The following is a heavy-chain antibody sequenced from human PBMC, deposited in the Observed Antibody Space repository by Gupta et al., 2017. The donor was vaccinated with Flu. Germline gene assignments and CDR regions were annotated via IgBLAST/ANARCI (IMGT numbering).Heavy chain of an antibody. V-gene: IGHV3-48*03. J-gene: IGHJ5*02. D-gene: IGHD3-10*02. CDR3: ATMYQDGP. Sequence: SGFTFSSSEMNWVRQAPGKGLEWVSYISSSGGSIHYADSVKGRFTISRENAKKSLYLKMNSLRAEDTAVYYGATMYQDGPGGQGTLVTVSS. CDR2: ISSSGGSI. CDR1: GFTFSSSE.